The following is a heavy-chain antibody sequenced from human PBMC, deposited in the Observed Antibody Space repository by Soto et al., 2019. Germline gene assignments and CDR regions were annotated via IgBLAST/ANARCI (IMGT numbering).Heavy chain of an antibody. D-gene: IGHD3-3*01. Sequence: LRLSCAASGFRFDDYNLHWVRQAPGKGLEWVSLITWNGANSYYADSVKGRFTISRDGTTKSLSLQMTSLKREDTGLYFCARETLTFGSALDVWGQGTTVTVSS. J-gene: IGHJ6*02. V-gene: IGHV3-43*01. CDR3: ARETLTFGSALDV. CDR1: GFRFDDYN. CDR2: ITWNGANS.